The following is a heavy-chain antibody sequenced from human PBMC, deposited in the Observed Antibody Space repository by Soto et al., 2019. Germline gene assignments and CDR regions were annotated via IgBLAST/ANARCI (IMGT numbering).Heavy chain of an antibody. CDR3: ARAIRDQLLSDY. D-gene: IGHD1-26*01. Sequence: QVHLVQSGAEVKQPGASVKVSCRTSGYTFTNYDISWVRQATGQGLEWMGWMNPDSANTGYAQKFQGRDTLTRDTSISPAYMELNSPTSEDPATYYCARAIRDQLLSDYWGQGSLVIVSS. CDR2: MNPDSANT. CDR1: GYTFTNYD. V-gene: IGHV1-8*01. J-gene: IGHJ4*02.